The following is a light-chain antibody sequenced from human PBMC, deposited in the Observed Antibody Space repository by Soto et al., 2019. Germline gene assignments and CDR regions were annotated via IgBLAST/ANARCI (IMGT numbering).Light chain of an antibody. J-gene: IGLJ1*01. CDR3: CSYAGTFYV. V-gene: IGLV2-11*01. CDR2: DVS. Sequence: QSVVTQPRSVSCAPGRSVTISCTGTNSDFGGYNYVSWYQPHPGKAPKLMIYDVSERPSGVPDRFSGSKSGNTASLTISGLQAEDEADYYCCSYAGTFYVFGTGTKVTV. CDR1: NSDFGGYNY.